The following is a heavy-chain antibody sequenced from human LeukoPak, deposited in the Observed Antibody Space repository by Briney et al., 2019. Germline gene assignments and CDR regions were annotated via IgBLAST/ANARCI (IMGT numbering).Heavy chain of an antibody. D-gene: IGHD3-22*01. CDR3: AGTGTKTYYYDSSGYYYD. J-gene: IGHJ4*02. Sequence: SVKVSCKASGGTFSSYAISWVRQAPGQGLEWMGGIIPTFGTANYAQKFQGRVTITADESTSTAYMELSSLRSEDTAVYYCAGTGTKTYYYDSSGYYYDWGQGTLVTVSS. CDR1: GGTFSSYA. CDR2: IIPTFGTA. V-gene: IGHV1-69*13.